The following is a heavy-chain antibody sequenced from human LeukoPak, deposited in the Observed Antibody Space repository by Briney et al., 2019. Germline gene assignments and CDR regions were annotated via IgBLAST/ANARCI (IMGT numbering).Heavy chain of an antibody. CDR2: FDPEVGKT. CDR3: ATDMVGYCGDVTCYSEAY. J-gene: IGHJ4*02. D-gene: IGHD2-21*01. CDR1: GYTFTSHY. Sequence: ASVKVSCKASGYTFTSHYMHWGRQAPGKGLERMGGFDPEVGKTMYAEKLDGRVTVTDDTSTDTAYMQLSTLRLEDTAVYYCATDMVGYCGDVTCYSEAYWGQGTLVTVSS. V-gene: IGHV1-24*01.